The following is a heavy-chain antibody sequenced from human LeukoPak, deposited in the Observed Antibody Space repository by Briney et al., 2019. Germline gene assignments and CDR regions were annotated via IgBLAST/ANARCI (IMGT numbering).Heavy chain of an antibody. Sequence: GGSLRLSCAASGFTFSSYSMNWVRQAPGKGLEWISYIGISSGDTKYADSVKGRFTISADSAKNSLYLQMNSLRVEDTAVYYCARDYRYAFDNWGQGTLVTVSS. J-gene: IGHJ4*02. D-gene: IGHD5-12*01. CDR1: GFTFSSYS. CDR2: IGISSGDT. V-gene: IGHV3-21*05. CDR3: ARDYRYAFDN.